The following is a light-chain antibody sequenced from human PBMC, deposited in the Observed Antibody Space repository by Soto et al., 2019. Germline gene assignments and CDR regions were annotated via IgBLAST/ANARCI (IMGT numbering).Light chain of an antibody. CDR2: KAS. CDR1: QTISSW. Sequence: DIQMTQTPSTLSGSVGDRVTITCRASQTISSWLARYQQKPGKAPKLLIYKASTLKSGVPSRFSGSGSGTEFTLTISSLQPDDFATYYCQHYNSYSEAFGQGTMVDIK. J-gene: IGKJ1*01. V-gene: IGKV1-5*03. CDR3: QHYNSYSEA.